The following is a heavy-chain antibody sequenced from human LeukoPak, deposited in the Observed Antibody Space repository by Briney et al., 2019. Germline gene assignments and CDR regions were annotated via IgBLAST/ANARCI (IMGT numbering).Heavy chain of an antibody. CDR2: IYHSGTT. Sequence: SETLSLTCAVSGAFITNSHWWSWARQPPGKGLEWIGEIYHSGTTNYNPSLKSRVTISIDTSKNQFSLRLSSVTAADTAVYYCARVGYAYAFDNWGQGSLVTVSS. CDR1: GAFITNSHW. J-gene: IGHJ4*02. V-gene: IGHV4-4*02. CDR3: ARVGYAYAFDN. D-gene: IGHD5-18*01.